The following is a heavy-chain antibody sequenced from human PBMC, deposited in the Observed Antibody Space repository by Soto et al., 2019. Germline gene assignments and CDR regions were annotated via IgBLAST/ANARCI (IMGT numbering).Heavy chain of an antibody. V-gene: IGHV1-69*06. D-gene: IGHD2-15*01. Sequence: QVQLVQSGAEVKKPGSSVKVSCKASGGTFSSYAISWVRQAPGQGLEWMGGIIPIFGTANYAQKFQGRVTTTADKATSTAYMELCSLRSEDTAVYYCARVPWYCSGGSCYARQRWFDPWGQGTLVTVSS. CDR1: GGTFSSYA. CDR2: IIPIFGTA. CDR3: ARVPWYCSGGSCYARQRWFDP. J-gene: IGHJ5*02.